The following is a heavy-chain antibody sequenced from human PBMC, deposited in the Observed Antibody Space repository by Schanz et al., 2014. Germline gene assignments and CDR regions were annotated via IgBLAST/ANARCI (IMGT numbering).Heavy chain of an antibody. Sequence: QLQLVQSGAEMKKPGASVKVSCTASGYTFTSYDINWVRQAPGQGLEWLGWMNPNSGNPGFAQKFRGRVTMTRNTSMSTAYIELHILTSEDTAVYYCARGRTFDYWGQGTLVTVSS. CDR2: MNPNSGNP. V-gene: IGHV1-8*01. CDR3: ARGRTFDY. CDR1: GYTFTSYD. J-gene: IGHJ4*02.